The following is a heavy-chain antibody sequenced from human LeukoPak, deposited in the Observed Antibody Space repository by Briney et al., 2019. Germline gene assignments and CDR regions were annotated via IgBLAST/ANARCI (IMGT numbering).Heavy chain of an antibody. CDR2: IKSKGNTYAT. Sequence: GGSLRLYCAASGFTFSGSTMHWVRQASGKGLEWVGRIKSKGNTYATAYAASVKGRFTISRDDSKNTAYLQMNNLKTEDTAMYYCTRVGPTTADYWGQGTLVIVSS. CDR1: GFTFSGST. J-gene: IGHJ4*02. D-gene: IGHD5-12*01. V-gene: IGHV3-73*01. CDR3: TRVGPTTADY.